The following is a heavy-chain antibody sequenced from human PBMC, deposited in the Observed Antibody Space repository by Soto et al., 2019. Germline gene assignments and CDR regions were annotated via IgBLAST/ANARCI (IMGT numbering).Heavy chain of an antibody. CDR1: GFTFSSYG. Sequence: GGSLRLSCAASGFTFSSYGMHWVRQAPGKGLEWVSAISGSGGSTYYADSVKGRFTISRDNSKNTLYLQMNSLRAEDTAVYYCARSSIVVVVAATYGYWGQGTLVTVSS. V-gene: IGHV3-23*01. CDR3: ARSSIVVVVAATYGY. CDR2: ISGSGGST. D-gene: IGHD2-15*01. J-gene: IGHJ4*02.